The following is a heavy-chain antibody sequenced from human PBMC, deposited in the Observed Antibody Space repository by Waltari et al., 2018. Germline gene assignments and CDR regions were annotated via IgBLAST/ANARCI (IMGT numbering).Heavy chain of an antibody. Sequence: QVQLVGSGGGVVQPGRSLRLSCADSGFIFSSYAMHWVRPAPSKGLEWVAVISYDGSKKYYADSVKGRFTISRDKSKNTLDLQMNSLRAEDTAVYYCARDLAGLRFLEWLSPDYWGQGTLVTVSS. CDR3: ARDLAGLRFLEWLSPDY. CDR1: GFIFSSYA. J-gene: IGHJ4*02. V-gene: IGHV3-30-3*01. D-gene: IGHD3-3*01. CDR2: ISYDGSKK.